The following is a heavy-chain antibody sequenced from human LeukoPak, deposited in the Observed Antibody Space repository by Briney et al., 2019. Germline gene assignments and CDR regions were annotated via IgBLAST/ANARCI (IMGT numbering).Heavy chain of an antibody. D-gene: IGHD3-10*02. CDR2: ISSSGSTI. CDR1: GFTFSTYG. CDR3: AELGITMIGGV. V-gene: IGHV3-48*04. Sequence: GGSLRLSCTASGFTFSTYGMHWVRQAPGKGLEWVSYISSSGSTIYYADSVKGRFTISRDNAKNSLYLQMNSLRAEDTAVYYCAELGITMIGGVWGKGTTVTISS. J-gene: IGHJ6*04.